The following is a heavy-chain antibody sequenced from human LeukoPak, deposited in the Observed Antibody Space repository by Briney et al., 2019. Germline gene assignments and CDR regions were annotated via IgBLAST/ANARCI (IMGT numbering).Heavy chain of an antibody. D-gene: IGHD2-2*01. CDR1: GFTFSSYG. V-gene: IGHV3-30*18. CDR2: ISYDGSNK. Sequence: GGSLRLSSAASGFTFSSYGMHWVRQAPGKGLEWVAVISYDGSNKYYADSVKGRFTLSRDNSKNTLYLQMNRLRTEDTAVYYCAKVKTSSFYYFDNWGQGTLVTVSS. CDR3: AKVKTSSFYYFDN. J-gene: IGHJ4*02.